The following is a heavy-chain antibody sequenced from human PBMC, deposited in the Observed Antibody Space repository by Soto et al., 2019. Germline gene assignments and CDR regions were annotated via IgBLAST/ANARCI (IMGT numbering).Heavy chain of an antibody. V-gene: IGHV3-30*18. CDR3: AKDRWGLRSSPSTY. CDR2: ISYGGSNK. D-gene: IGHD6-6*01. Sequence: PGGSLTLSCAASGFTFSSYGMHWVRQAPGKGLEWVAVISYGGSNKYYADSVKGRFTISRDNSKNTLYLQMNSLRAEDTAVYYCAKDRWGLRSSPSTYWGQGTQVTVYS. J-gene: IGHJ4*02. CDR1: GFTFSSYG.